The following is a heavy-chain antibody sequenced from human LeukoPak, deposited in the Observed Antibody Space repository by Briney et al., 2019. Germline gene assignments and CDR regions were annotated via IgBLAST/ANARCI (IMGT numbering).Heavy chain of an antibody. CDR3: ATDQYYYDSSGYYRQSRGDY. J-gene: IGHJ4*02. Sequence: GGSLRLSCAASGFTFSSYSMNWVRQAPGKGLEWVSSISSSSSYIYYADSVKGRFTISRDNAKNSLHLQMNSLRAEDTAVYYCATDQYYYDSSGYYRQSRGDYWGQGTLVTVSS. CDR1: GFTFSSYS. V-gene: IGHV3-21*01. CDR2: ISSSSSYI. D-gene: IGHD3-22*01.